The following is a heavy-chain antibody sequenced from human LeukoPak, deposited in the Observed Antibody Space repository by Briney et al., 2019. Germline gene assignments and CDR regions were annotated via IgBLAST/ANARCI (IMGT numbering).Heavy chain of an antibody. CDR3: VRNLMQFTGLAY. D-gene: IGHD2-8*02. V-gene: IGHV1-46*01. CDR1: GDTFTTSH. CDR2: TNPSGGST. J-gene: IGHJ4*02. Sequence: ASVKVSCKASGDTFTTSHMHWVRQAPGQGLEWMGKTNPSGGSTTYAQQFQGRVSMTRDLSMSTVYMELSSLRSEDTAVYYCVRNLMQFTGLAYWGQGTLVTVSS.